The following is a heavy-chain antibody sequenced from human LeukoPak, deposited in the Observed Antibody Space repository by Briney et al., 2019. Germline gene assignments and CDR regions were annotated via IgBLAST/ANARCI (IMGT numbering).Heavy chain of an antibody. J-gene: IGHJ4*02. CDR1: GGTFSSYA. Sequence: EASVKVSCKASGGTFSSYAISWVRQAPGQGLEWMGRIIPILGIANYAQKFQGRVTITADKSTSTAYMELSSLRSEDTAVYYCASGMIVVVPAAIFGGFDYWGQGTLVTVSS. CDR2: IIPILGIA. D-gene: IGHD2-2*02. CDR3: ASGMIVVVPAAIFGGFDY. V-gene: IGHV1-69*04.